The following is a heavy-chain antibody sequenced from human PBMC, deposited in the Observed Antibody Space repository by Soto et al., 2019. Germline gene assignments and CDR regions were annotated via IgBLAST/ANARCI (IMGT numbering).Heavy chain of an antibody. CDR2: ISYSGST. Sequence: SETLSLTSPVSGASIRSVCFHWNWLLPPRGEGLESIAHISYSGSTYYNPSLKSRVTISVDTSKNQFSLNLNSVTAADTAVYYCARDATYYSESGTYYSRFDSWGQGDLVTVSS. V-gene: IGHV4-30-4*01. CDR1: GASIRSVCFH. CDR3: ARDATYYSESGTYYSRFDS. J-gene: IGHJ4*02. D-gene: IGHD3-22*01.